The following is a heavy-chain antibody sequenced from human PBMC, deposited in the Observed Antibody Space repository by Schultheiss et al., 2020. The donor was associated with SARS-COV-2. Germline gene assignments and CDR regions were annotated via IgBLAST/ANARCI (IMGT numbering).Heavy chain of an antibody. CDR2: ISGSGGST. J-gene: IGHJ1*01. CDR3: ARDGAVTLIYFQH. V-gene: IGHV3-23*01. D-gene: IGHD4-17*01. Sequence: GGSLRLSCAASGFTFSSYAMSWVRQAPGKGLEWVSAISGSGGSTYYADSVKGRFTISRDNSKNTLYLQMNSLRAEDTAVYYCARDGAVTLIYFQHWGQGTLVTVSS. CDR1: GFTFSSYA.